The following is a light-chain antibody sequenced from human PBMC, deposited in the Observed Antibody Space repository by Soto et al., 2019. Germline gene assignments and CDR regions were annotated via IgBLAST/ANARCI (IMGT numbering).Light chain of an antibody. CDR2: DAS. V-gene: IGKV1-5*01. CDR1: QSISRW. CDR3: QHYNSYPYT. J-gene: IGKJ2*01. Sequence: DIQMTQSPSTLSASVGDGVTITCRASQSISRWSAWYQQKPGKAPKLLISDASSLQSGVPSRFSGSAAGTEVTLTIISLHPDDFASYYCQHYNSYPYTFGQGTKREIK.